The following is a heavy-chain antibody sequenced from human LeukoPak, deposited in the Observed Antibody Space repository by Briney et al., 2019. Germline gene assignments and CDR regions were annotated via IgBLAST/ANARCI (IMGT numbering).Heavy chain of an antibody. V-gene: IGHV3-30*02. D-gene: IGHD4-23*01. J-gene: IGHJ4*02. CDR2: IRYDGSSK. CDR3: ANPLLYGGNSPVDY. CDR1: GFTFSSYG. Sequence: PGGSLRLSCAASGFTFSSYGMYWVRQAPGKGLEWVAFIRYDGSSKYYADSVKGRFIISRDNSKNTLYLQMNSLRAEDTAVYYCANPLLYGGNSPVDYWGQGRLVTVSS.